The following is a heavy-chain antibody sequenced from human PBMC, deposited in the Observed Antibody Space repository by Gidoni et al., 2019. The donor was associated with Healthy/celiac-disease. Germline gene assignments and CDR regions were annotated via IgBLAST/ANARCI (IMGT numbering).Heavy chain of an antibody. CDR3: ARGSGKLWFGELYLSYYYYGMDV. J-gene: IGHJ6*02. D-gene: IGHD3-10*01. Sequence: QVQLVESGGGVVQPGRSLRLSCAASGFPFSSYGLHWVRQAPGKGLEWVAVIWYDGSNKYYADSVKGRFTISRDNSKNTLYLQMNSLRAEDTAVYYCARGSGKLWFGELYLSYYYYGMDVWGQGTTVTVSS. CDR1: GFPFSSYG. CDR2: IWYDGSNK. V-gene: IGHV3-33*01.